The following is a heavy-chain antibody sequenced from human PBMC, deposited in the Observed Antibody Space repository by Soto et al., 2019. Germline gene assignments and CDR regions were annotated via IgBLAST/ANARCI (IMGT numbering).Heavy chain of an antibody. D-gene: IGHD3-22*01. CDR2: IYYSGST. V-gene: IGHV4-31*03. CDR1: GGSISSGGYY. Sequence: SETLSLTCTVSGGSISSGGYYWSWIRQHPGKGLEWIGYIYYSGSTYYNPSLKSRVTISVDTSKNQFSLKLSSVTAADTAVYYCARGYYDSSGSLRGFDYWGQGTLVTVSS. J-gene: IGHJ4*02. CDR3: ARGYYDSSGSLRGFDY.